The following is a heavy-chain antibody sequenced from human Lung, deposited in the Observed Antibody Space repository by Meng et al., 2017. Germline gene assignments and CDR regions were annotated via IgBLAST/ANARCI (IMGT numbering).Heavy chain of an antibody. J-gene: IGHJ4*02. CDR1: GYTFTSYD. Sequence: ASVKVSCKASGYTFTSYDINWVRQATGQGLEWMGWMNTNSGNTVYAQKFQGRVTMTRNTSISTAYMELSSLRSEDTAVYYCASSPSHSSGYYYDWGQGTLVTVSS. CDR3: ASSPSHSSGYYYD. D-gene: IGHD3-22*01. CDR2: MNTNSGNT. V-gene: IGHV1-8*01.